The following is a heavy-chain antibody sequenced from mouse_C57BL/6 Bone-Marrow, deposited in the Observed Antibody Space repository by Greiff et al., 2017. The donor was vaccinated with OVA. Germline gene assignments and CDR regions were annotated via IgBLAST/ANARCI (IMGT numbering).Heavy chain of an antibody. V-gene: IGHV1-15*01. CDR2: IDPATGGT. D-gene: IGHD1-1*01. J-gene: IGHJ2*01. Sequence: VQLQQPGAELVRPGASVTLSCKASGYTFTDYEMHWVKQTPVHGLEWIGAIDPATGGTAYNQKFKGKAILTADKSSSTAYMELRSLTSEDSAVDCSTRCYGSLFDYWGQGTTLTVSS. CDR1: GYTFTDYE. CDR3: TRCYGSLFDY.